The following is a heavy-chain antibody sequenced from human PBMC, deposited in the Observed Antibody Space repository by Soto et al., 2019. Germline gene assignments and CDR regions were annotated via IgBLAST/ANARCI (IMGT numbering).Heavy chain of an antibody. J-gene: IGHJ6*02. D-gene: IGHD6-19*01. V-gene: IGHV3-23*01. CDR3: AKDRXVYTSGXYSGFHYYYGLDV. CDR1: GFTFSNYG. CDR2: ITGSGGST. Sequence: EVQLLESGGGLVQPGGSLRLSCAASGFTFSNYGMDWVRQAPGRGLEWVSSITGSGGSTDYADSVKGRFTISRDNSKNTLYLEMNSLRAEDTAVXXCAKDRXVYTSGXYSGFHYYYGLDVWGQGTTVTVS.